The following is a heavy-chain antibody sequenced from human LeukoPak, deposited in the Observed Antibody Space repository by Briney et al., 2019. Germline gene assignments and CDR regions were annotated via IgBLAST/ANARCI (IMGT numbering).Heavy chain of an antibody. Sequence: ASVKVSCKASSYAFTNYGISWVRQAPGQGLEWMGWISAYNGNTNYAQKLQGRVTMTTDTSTSTAYMELRSLRSDDTAVYYCARRITMIVGGDDAFDIWGQGTMVTVSS. CDR2: ISAYNGNT. J-gene: IGHJ3*02. D-gene: IGHD3-22*01. CDR3: ARRITMIVGGDDAFDI. V-gene: IGHV1-18*01. CDR1: SYAFTNYG.